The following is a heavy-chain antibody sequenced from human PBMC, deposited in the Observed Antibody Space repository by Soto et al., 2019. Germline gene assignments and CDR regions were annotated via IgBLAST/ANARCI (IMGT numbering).Heavy chain of an antibody. CDR1: GYTFTSYD. D-gene: IGHD3-16*02. CDR2: MNPNSGNT. V-gene: IGHV1-8*02. J-gene: IGHJ3*02. CDR3: ARAGSWVGSYRDDAFDI. Sequence: ASVKVSCKASGYTFTSYDINWVRQATGQGLEWMGWMNPNSGNTGYAQKFQGRVTMTRNTSISTAYMELSSVTAADTAVYYCARAGSWVGSYRDDAFDIWGQGTMVTVSS.